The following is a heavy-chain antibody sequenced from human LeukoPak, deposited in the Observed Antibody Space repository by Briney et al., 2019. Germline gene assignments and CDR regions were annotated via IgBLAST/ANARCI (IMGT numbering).Heavy chain of an antibody. V-gene: IGHV3-30*19. CDR2: ISYDGSNK. CDR1: GFTFSSYG. J-gene: IGHJ4*02. Sequence: PGGSLRLSCAASGFTFSSYGMHWVRQAPGKGLEWVAVISYDGSNKYYADSVKGRFIISRDNSKNTLYLQMNSLRAEDTAVYYCAKVPRGASYFDYWGQGTLVTVSS. CDR3: AKVPRGASYFDY.